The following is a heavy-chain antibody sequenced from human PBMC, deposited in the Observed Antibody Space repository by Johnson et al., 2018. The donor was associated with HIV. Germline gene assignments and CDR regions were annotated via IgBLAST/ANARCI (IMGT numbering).Heavy chain of an antibody. CDR1: EFTVSSNY. CDR3: ARDRSDMIPTQGPEDAFDI. D-gene: IGHD3-22*01. V-gene: IGHV3-53*01. J-gene: IGHJ3*02. CDR2: IYDGDAT. Sequence: VQLVESGRKLIQPGGSLRLSCAASEFTVSSNYMSWVRQAPGKGLEWVSIIYDGDATYYADSVKGRLTISRDNSKNTLYLQMNSLRAEDTAVYYCARDRSDMIPTQGPEDAFDIWGQGTLVTVSS.